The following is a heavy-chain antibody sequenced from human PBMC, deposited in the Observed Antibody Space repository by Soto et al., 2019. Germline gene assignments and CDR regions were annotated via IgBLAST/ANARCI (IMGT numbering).Heavy chain of an antibody. CDR1: GFTFTSSA. D-gene: IGHD3-3*01. CDR3: AADPNYDFWSGYPTLDY. CDR2: IVVGSGNT. J-gene: IGHJ4*02. V-gene: IGHV1-58*01. Sequence: ASVKVSCKASGFTFTSSAVQWVRQARGQRLEWIGWIVVGSGNTNYAQKFQERVTITRDMSTSTAYMELSSLRSEDTAVYYCAADPNYDFWSGYPTLDYWGQGTLVTVSS.